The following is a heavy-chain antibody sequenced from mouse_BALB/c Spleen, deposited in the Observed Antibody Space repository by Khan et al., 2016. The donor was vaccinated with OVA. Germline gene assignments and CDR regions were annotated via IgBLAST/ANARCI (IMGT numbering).Heavy chain of an antibody. CDR3: ATSYFYGYYFDY. V-gene: IGHV5-17*02. J-gene: IGHJ2*01. D-gene: IGHD1-1*01. CDR2: ISGDSNTI. CDR1: GFTFSSYG. Sequence: EVELVESGGGLVQPGGSRKLSCAASGFTFSSYGMHWVRQAPERGLEWVAYISGDSNTIYYADTVKGRFTISSDNPRNTLFLQMTSLRSEDTAMYYCATSYFYGYYFDYWGPGTTLTVSS.